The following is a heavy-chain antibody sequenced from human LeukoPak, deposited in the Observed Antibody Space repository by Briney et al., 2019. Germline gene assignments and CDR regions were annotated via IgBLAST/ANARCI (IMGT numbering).Heavy chain of an antibody. D-gene: IGHD1-7*01. V-gene: IGHV1-18*01. CDR2: ISGYNGNT. Sequence: GASVKVSCKASGYTFTSYGINWVRQAPGQGLEWMGWISGYNGNTNYAQKLQGRVTMTTDPSTTTAYMELRSLRSDDTALYYCARSVNWNYYYFDYWGQGTLVTVSS. CDR1: GYTFTSYG. J-gene: IGHJ4*02. CDR3: ARSVNWNYYYFDY.